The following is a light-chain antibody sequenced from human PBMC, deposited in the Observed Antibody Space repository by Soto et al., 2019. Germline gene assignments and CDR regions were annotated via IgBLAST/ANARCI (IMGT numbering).Light chain of an antibody. V-gene: IGKV3-15*01. CDR1: QSVSNN. J-gene: IGKJ2*01. Sequence: EIVLTQSPGTLSLSPGERATLSCRASQSVSNNYLAWYQQKPGQAXXLLLYDASTRAAGVPARFSGSGCGTEFTLTTSSLQSEDFLLYYCQQYSQWPLYTFGQGTKVDIK. CDR3: QQYSQWPLYT. CDR2: DAS.